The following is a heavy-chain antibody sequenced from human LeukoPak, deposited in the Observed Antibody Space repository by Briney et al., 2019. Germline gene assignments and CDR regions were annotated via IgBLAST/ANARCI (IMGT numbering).Heavy chain of an antibody. CDR3: ARGGLGSSGYYRGSRGAFDI. D-gene: IGHD3-22*01. Sequence: PPETLSLTCAVYGGSFSGYYWSWIRQPPGKGLEWIGEINHSGSTNYNPSLKSRVTISVDTSKNQFSLKLSSVTAADTAVYYCARGGLGSSGYYRGSRGAFDIWGQGTMVTVSS. CDR1: GGSFSGYY. J-gene: IGHJ3*02. CDR2: INHSGST. V-gene: IGHV4-34*01.